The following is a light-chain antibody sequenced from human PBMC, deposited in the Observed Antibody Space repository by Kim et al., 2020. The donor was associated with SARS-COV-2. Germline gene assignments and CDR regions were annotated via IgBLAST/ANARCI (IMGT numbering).Light chain of an antibody. J-gene: IGKJ4*01. Sequence: DIQMTHSPSSLSASVGDRVIITCQASQGIKNYLGWYQQKPGKAPKRLIYVTSNLQSGVPSRFSGSGSGTEFTLTISSLQPEDFATYYCLQHYGYPLTFGGGTKVDIK. CDR1: QGIKNY. CDR2: VTS. V-gene: IGKV1-17*01. CDR3: LQHYGYPLT.